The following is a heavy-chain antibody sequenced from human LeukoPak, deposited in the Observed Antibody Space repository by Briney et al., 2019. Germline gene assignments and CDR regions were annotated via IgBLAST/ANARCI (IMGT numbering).Heavy chain of an antibody. V-gene: IGHV3-23*01. CDR3: ASGRWNDGIAT. Sequence: GGSLRLSCAASGFTFSSYWMSWVRQAPGKGLEWVSAISGSGGSTYYADSVKGRFTISRDNSKNTLDLQMNSLRAEDTAVYYCASGRWNDGIATWGQGTLVTVSS. CDR1: GFTFSSYW. CDR2: ISGSGGST. D-gene: IGHD1-1*01. J-gene: IGHJ5*02.